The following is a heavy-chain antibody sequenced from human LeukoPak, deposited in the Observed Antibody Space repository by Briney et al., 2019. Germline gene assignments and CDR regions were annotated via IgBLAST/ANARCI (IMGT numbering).Heavy chain of an antibody. D-gene: IGHD6-19*01. Sequence: SETLSLTCTVSGGSISSYYWSWIRQPPGKGLEWIGYIFRTGRTSYNPSLESRVTISVDTFKNQFSLNLRSATAADTAVYYCARGFSGWAYYFDFWGQGTQVAVSS. J-gene: IGHJ4*02. CDR2: IFRTGRT. V-gene: IGHV4-59*01. CDR3: ARGFSGWAYYFDF. CDR1: GGSISSYY.